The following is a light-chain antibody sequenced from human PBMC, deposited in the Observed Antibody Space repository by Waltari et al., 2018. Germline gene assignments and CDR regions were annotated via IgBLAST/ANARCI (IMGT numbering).Light chain of an antibody. CDR2: KAS. Sequence: DIQMTQSPSTLSASVGARITITCRTSQSVKNNLAWYQQKPGKDPKVLIHKASRVEGGVPSRLSGSGYGTEFTLTISSLQPDDFATYYCQEYDSLPVTFGGGTRVEIK. CDR3: QEYDSLPVT. J-gene: IGKJ4*01. V-gene: IGKV1-5*03. CDR1: QSVKNN.